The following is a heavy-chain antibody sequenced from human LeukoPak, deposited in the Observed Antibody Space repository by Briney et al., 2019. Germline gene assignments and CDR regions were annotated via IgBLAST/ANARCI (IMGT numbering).Heavy chain of an antibody. CDR1: GFTFSSYW. Sequence: GGSLRLSCAASGFTFSSYWMSWVRQAPGKGLEWVANIKQDGSEKYYVDSVRGRFTISRDNAKNSLYLQMNSLRAEDTAVYYCAKDYYYGSGRPRAFDYWGQGTLVTVSS. J-gene: IGHJ4*02. D-gene: IGHD3-10*01. CDR2: IKQDGSEK. V-gene: IGHV3-7*01. CDR3: AKDYYYGSGRPRAFDY.